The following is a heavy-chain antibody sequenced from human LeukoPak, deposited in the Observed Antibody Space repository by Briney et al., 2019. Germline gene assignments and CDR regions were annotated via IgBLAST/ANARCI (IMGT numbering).Heavy chain of an antibody. D-gene: IGHD3-10*01. CDR1: GYSISSTYC. V-gene: IGHV4-38-2*02. J-gene: IGHJ5*02. CDR2: IYHTGST. Sequence: SETLSLTCTVSGYSISSTYCWCLRRQSPGGVLGWFGSIYHTGSTFYNPSLTSRVTISVDPSNNHYSLNLASVTAANTAVYYWARDFGHNFYGSGTKWFDPWGQGTLVTVSS. CDR3: ARDFGHNFYGSGTKWFDP.